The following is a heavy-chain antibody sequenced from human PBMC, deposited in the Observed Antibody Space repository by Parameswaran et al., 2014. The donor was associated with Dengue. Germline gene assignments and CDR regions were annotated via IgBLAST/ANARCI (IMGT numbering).Heavy chain of an antibody. V-gene: IGHV1-69*01. Sequence: WVRQAPGQGLEWMGEIIPMFDRATYAQRFQDRVTITADESTTTAYMEVSSLTSDDTAVYYCARDPRYYDSSTFSPYFDHWGQGTLVTVSS. CDR3: ARDPRYYDSSTFSPYFDH. CDR2: IIPMFDRA. D-gene: IGHD3-22*01. J-gene: IGHJ4*02.